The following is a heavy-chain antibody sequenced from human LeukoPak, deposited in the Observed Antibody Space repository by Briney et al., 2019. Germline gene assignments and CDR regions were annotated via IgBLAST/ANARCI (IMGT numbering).Heavy chain of an antibody. CDR3: ARDRHIVVVTAGLTDY. J-gene: IGHJ4*02. D-gene: IGHD2-21*02. CDR1: GYTFTSYG. V-gene: IGHV1-18*01. CDR2: ISAYNGNT. Sequence: GASVKVSCKASGYTFTSYGISWVRQAPGQGLEWMGWISAYNGNTNYAQKLQGRVTMTTDTSTSTAYMELRSLRSDDTAVYYCARDRHIVVVTAGLTDYWGQGTLVTVSS.